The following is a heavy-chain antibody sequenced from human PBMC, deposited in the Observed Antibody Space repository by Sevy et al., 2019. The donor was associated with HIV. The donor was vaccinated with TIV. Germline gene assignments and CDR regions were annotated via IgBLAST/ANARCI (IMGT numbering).Heavy chain of an antibody. CDR2: ISGSGGST. D-gene: IGHD2-2*01. CDR3: AKDTRSTPTPAFFDY. J-gene: IGHJ4*02. Sequence: GGSLRLSCAASGFTFSSYAMSWVRQAPGKGLEWVSAISGSGGSTYYADSVKGRFTISRDNSKNTLYLQMNSLRAEDPAVYYCAKDTRSTPTPAFFDYWGQGTLVTVSS. V-gene: IGHV3-23*01. CDR1: GFTFSSYA.